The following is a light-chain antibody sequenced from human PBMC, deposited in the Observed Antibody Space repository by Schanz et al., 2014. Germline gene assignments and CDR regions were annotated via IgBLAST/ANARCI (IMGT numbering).Light chain of an antibody. Sequence: EIVLTQSPATLSLSPGERATLSCRASQSVSSYLAWYQQKPGQAPRLLIYDASNRATGIPARFSGSGSGTDFTLTISSLEPEDFATYYCQQLNVYPYTFGQGTKLEIK. CDR3: QQLNVYPYT. CDR1: QSVSSY. CDR2: DAS. V-gene: IGKV3-11*01. J-gene: IGKJ2*01.